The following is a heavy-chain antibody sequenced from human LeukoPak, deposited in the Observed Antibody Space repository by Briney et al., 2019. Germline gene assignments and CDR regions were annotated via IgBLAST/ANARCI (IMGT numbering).Heavy chain of an antibody. V-gene: IGHV3-23*01. J-gene: IGHJ5*02. CDR3: VKDWPFYDSSGSNWFDP. Sequence: GGSLRLSCAASGFTFSTYAMSWVRQAPGKGLEWVSCISGSGDSTNYADSVKGRFTISRDNSKNTLYLQVNSPRAEDTAVYYCVKDWPFYDSSGSNWFDPWGQGTLVTVSS. CDR1: GFTFSTYA. D-gene: IGHD3-22*01. CDR2: ISGSGDST.